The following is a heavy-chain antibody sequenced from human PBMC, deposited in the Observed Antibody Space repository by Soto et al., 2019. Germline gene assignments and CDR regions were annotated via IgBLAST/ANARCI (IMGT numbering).Heavy chain of an antibody. CDR1: GGSIISSDYY. J-gene: IGHJ4*02. V-gene: IGHV4-39*01. Sequence: QLLLQESGPGLVKPSETLSLTCTVSGGSIISSDYYWGWIRQPPGKGLEWIGTISYTGRTYYNPSLKSQVTISVDTSKNQFSLKLSSVTAADTDVYYFDSHDDLHKMAGKFYFWAQGTLVTVSS. CDR2: ISYTGRT. D-gene: IGHD6-19*01. CDR3: DSHDDLHKMAGKFYF.